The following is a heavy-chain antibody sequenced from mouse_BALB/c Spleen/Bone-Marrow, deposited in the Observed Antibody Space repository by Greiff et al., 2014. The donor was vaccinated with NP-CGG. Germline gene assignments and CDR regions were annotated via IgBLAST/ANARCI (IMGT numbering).Heavy chain of an antibody. V-gene: IGHV2-2*02. CDR2: VWTGGST. D-gene: IGHD2-12*01. Sequence: QVQLKHSGPGLVQPSQSLSITCTVSGFSLTQYTIYWIRQSPGKGLEWLGVVWTGGSTDYNATFISRLTITKDNSKSQVFFKMTSLEPTDTAIYYCARNSDHYSLDYWGQGTSVTVSS. CDR1: GFSLTQYT. J-gene: IGHJ4*01. CDR3: ARNSDHYSLDY.